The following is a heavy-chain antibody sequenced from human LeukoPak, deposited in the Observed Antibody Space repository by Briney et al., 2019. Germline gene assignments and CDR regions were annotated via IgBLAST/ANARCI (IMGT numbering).Heavy chain of an antibody. CDR1: GGSITSSNW. CDR2: IYHNGNT. Sequence: SETLSLTCAVSGGSITSSNWWSWVRQPPGKGLEWIGEIYHNGNTNYNPSLKSRVTILVDESKNLFSLRLTSLTAADTAVYYCARFGYVETPVTTPIKYYSAMDVWGHGTTVTVSS. J-gene: IGHJ6*02. V-gene: IGHV4-4*02. CDR3: ARFGYVETPVTTPIKYYSAMDV. D-gene: IGHD4-17*01.